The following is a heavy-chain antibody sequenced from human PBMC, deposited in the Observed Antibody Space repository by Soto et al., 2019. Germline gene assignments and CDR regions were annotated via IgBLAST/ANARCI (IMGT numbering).Heavy chain of an antibody. CDR3: ARLYGGHSGMDV. V-gene: IGHV5-10-1*01. Sequence: PGESLKISCKGSGYSFTSYWVTWVRQMPGKGLEWMGRIDPSDSYTNYNPPFQGHVTISVDKSISTAYLQWSSLKASDTAMYYFARLYGGHSGMDVCGKGTSVTVSS. CDR1: GYSFTSYW. CDR2: IDPSDSYT. D-gene: IGHD4-17*01. J-gene: IGHJ6*04.